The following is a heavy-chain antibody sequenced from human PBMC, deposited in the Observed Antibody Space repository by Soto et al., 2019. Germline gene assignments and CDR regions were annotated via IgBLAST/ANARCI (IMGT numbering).Heavy chain of an antibody. CDR1: GGSFSGYY. D-gene: IGHD3-10*01. V-gene: IGHV4-34*01. Sequence: QVQLQQWGAGLLKPSETLSLTCAVYGGSFSGYYWSWIRQPPGKGLGWIGEISHSGSTNYNPSLKSRVTISVDTSKNQFSLKLSSVTAADTAVYYCARVVEMAGTFDIWGQGTMVTVSS. CDR2: ISHSGST. J-gene: IGHJ3*02. CDR3: ARVVEMAGTFDI.